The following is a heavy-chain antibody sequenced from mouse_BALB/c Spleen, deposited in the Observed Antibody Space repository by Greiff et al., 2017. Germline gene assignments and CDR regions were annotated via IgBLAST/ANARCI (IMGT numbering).Heavy chain of an antibody. V-gene: IGHV14-4*02. J-gene: IGHJ2*01. Sequence: EVKLQQSGAELVRSGASVKLSCTASGFNIKDYYMHWVKQRPEQGLEWIGWIDPENGDTEYAPKFQGKATMTADTSSNTAYLQLSSLTSEDTAVYYCNLADGNYWGHGTTLTVSS. CDR1: GFNIKDYY. D-gene: IGHD2-1*01. CDR2: IDPENGDT. CDR3: NLADGNY.